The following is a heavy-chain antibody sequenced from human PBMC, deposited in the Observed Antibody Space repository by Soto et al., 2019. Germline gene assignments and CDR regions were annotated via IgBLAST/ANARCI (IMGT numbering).Heavy chain of an antibody. D-gene: IGHD3-10*01. CDR1: GYTFTSYA. CDR2: INAGNGNT. V-gene: IGHV1-3*01. CDR3: ARDRGYGSGSYPPYFDY. J-gene: IGHJ4*02. Sequence: VSCKASGYTFTSYAMQWVRQAPGQRLEWMGWINAGNGNTKYSQKFQGRVTITRDTSASTAYMELSSLRSEDTAVYYCARDRGYGSGSYPPYFDYWGQGTLVTVSS.